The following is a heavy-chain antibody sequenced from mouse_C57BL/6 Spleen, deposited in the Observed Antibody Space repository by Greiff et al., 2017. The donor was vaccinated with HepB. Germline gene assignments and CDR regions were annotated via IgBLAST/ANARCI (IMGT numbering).Heavy chain of an antibody. CDR2: FYPGSGSI. J-gene: IGHJ2*01. V-gene: IGHV1-62-2*01. Sequence: QVQLQQSGAELVKPGASVKLSCKASGYTFTEYTIHWVKQRSGQGLEWIGWFYPGSGSIKYNEKFKDKATLTADKSSSTVYMELSRVTSEDSAVYFCARHEVVTTVVASDYFDYWGQGTTLTVSS. CDR1: GYTFTEYT. CDR3: ARHEVVTTVVASDYFDY. D-gene: IGHD1-1*01.